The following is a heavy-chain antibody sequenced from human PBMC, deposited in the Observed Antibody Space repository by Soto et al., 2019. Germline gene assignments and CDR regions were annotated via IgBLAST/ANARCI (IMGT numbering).Heavy chain of an antibody. V-gene: IGHV3-23*01. D-gene: IGHD2-15*01. CDR1: GFTFRSYA. J-gene: IGHJ3*02. CDR3: AKIVGGGSHHDAFDI. Sequence: EVQLLESGGGLVEPGGSLRLSCAASGFTFRSYAMTWVRQAPGKGLEWVSYTGGGGVSTYYADSVKGRFTSSRDDSKNTLYLQMNSLRAEDTALYSCAKIVGGGSHHDAFDIWGQGTMVTVSS. CDR2: TGGGGVST.